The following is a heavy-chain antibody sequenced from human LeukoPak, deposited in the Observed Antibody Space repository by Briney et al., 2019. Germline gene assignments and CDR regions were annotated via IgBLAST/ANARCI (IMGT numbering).Heavy chain of an antibody. CDR2: IYSGGST. CDR3: AKDVSGSSWYLAAGFDY. J-gene: IGHJ4*02. CDR1: GFTFSSYG. D-gene: IGHD6-13*01. V-gene: IGHV3-23*03. Sequence: PGGSLRLSCAASGFTFSSYGMTWVRQAPGKGLEWVSLIYSGGSTYYADSVKGRFTISRDNSKNTLYLQMNSLRAEDTAVYYCAKDVSGSSWYLAAGFDYWGQGTLVTVSS.